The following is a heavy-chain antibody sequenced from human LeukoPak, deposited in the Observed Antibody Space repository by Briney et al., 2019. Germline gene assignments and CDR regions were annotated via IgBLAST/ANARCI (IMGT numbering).Heavy chain of an antibody. D-gene: IGHD3/OR15-3a*01. CDR1: GFVFSDYY. V-gene: IGHV3-11*01. Sequence: KPGGSLRLSCATSGFVFSDYYMSWIRQAPGKGLEWVSYVSGSGNDISYANSVKGRFTISRDNAKGSLYLQMNSLRAADTAVYYCGTHAGRTGSDDWGQGTLVTVSS. J-gene: IGHJ4*02. CDR3: GTHAGRTGSDD. CDR2: VSGSGNDI.